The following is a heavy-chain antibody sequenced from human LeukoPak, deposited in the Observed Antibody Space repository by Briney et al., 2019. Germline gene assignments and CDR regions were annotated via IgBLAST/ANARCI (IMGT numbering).Heavy chain of an antibody. CDR1: GYTFTSYG. J-gene: IGHJ5*02. CDR3: ARIRVVVVAATQRWFDP. CDR2: ISAYNGKT. Sequence: ASVKVSCNASGYTFTSYGISWVRHAPRQGLEWMGWISAYNGKTNYAQKLQGRVTMTTDTSTSTAYMELRSLRSDDTAVYCCARIRVVVVAATQRWFDPWGQGALVTVSS. D-gene: IGHD2-15*01. V-gene: IGHV1-18*01.